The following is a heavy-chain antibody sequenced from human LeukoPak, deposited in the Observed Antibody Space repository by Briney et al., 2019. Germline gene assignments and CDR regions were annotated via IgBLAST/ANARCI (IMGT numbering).Heavy chain of an antibody. CDR2: IYHSGST. CDR1: GGSISSSNW. Sequence: SETLSLTCAVSGGSISSSNWWSWVRQPPGKGLEWIGEIYHSGSTNYNPSLKSRVTISVDKSKNQFSLKLSSVTAADTAVYYCARTAIGDYYYGMDVRGQGTTVTVSS. J-gene: IGHJ6*02. D-gene: IGHD2-2*02. V-gene: IGHV4-4*02. CDR3: ARTAIGDYYYGMDV.